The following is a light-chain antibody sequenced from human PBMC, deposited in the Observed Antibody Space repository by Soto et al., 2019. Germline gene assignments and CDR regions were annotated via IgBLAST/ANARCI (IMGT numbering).Light chain of an antibody. Sequence: QSVLTQPPSVSGAPGQRVTISCTGSSSNIGAGYDVHWYQQLPGTAPKLLIYGNSNRPSGVPDRFSGSKSGTSASLAITGLQAEDYSYYYCQSYDSCLISFYVVVTGNNVNVL. V-gene: IGLV1-40*01. J-gene: IGLJ1*01. CDR3: QSYDSCLISFYV. CDR2: GNS. CDR1: SSNIGAGYD.